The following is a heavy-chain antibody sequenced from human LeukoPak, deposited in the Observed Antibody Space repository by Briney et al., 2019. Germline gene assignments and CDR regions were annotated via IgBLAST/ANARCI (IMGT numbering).Heavy chain of an antibody. CDR1: GLTFRNFA. V-gene: IGHV3-23*01. Sequence: GGSLRLSCAASGLTFRNFAMGWVRQAPGKGLEWVSAISGSGGSTYYADSVKGRFTISRDNSKNTLYLQMNSLRAEDTAVYYCAKAVAAAGTRLNWFDPWGQGTLVTVSS. J-gene: IGHJ5*02. CDR2: ISGSGGST. CDR3: AKAVAAAGTRLNWFDP. D-gene: IGHD6-13*01.